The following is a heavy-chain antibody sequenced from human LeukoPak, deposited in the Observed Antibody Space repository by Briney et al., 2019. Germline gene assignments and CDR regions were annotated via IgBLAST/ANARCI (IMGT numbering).Heavy chain of an antibody. CDR1: GGSISNY. J-gene: IGHJ3*02. V-gene: IGHV4-4*07. Sequence: PSETLSLTCTVSGGSISNYWSWIRQPAGKGLEWIGRIYTSGSTNYNPSLKSRVTMSVDTSKNPFPLKLSSVTAADTAVYYCASFGYDILTGYLNDAFDIWGQGTMVTVSS. D-gene: IGHD3-9*01. CDR3: ASFGYDILTGYLNDAFDI. CDR2: IYTSGST.